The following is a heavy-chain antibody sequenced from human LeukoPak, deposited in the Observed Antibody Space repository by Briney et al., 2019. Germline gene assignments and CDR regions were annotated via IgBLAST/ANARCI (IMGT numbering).Heavy chain of an antibody. V-gene: IGHV1-69*06. CDR2: IIPIFGTA. CDR1: GGTFSSYA. J-gene: IGHJ4*02. Sequence: SAKVSCKASGGTFSSYAISWVRQAPGQGLEWRGRIIPIFGTANYAQKFQGRVTITADKSTSTAYMELSSLRSEDTAVYYCARARGMYESGYFDYWGQGTLVTVSS. CDR3: ARARGMYESGYFDY. D-gene: IGHD3-22*01.